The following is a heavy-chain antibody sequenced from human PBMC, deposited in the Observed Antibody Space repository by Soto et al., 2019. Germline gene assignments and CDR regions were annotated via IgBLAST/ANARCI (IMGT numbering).Heavy chain of an antibody. CDR1: GGTFSSYT. D-gene: IGHD1-26*01. CDR3: ARDSIGWELRFDY. CDR2: IIPILGIA. Sequence: QVQLVQSGAEVKKPGSSVKVSCKASGGTFSSYTISWVRQAPGQGLEWMGRIIPILGIANYAQKFQGRVTXTXDXXTSTAYMELSSLRSEDTAVYYCARDSIGWELRFDYWGQGTLVTVSS. V-gene: IGHV1-69*08. J-gene: IGHJ4*02.